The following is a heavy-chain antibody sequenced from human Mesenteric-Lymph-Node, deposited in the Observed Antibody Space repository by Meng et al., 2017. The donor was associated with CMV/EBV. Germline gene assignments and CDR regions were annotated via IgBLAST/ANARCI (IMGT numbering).Heavy chain of an antibody. Sequence: GSLRLSCAVYGGSFSGYYWSWIRQPPGKGLEWIGEINHSGSTNYNPSLKSRVTISVDTSKNQFSLKLSSVTAADTAVYYCARARARGNWFDPWGQGTLVTVSS. CDR1: GGSFSGYY. D-gene: IGHD6-6*01. CDR2: INHSGST. J-gene: IGHJ5*02. V-gene: IGHV4-34*01. CDR3: ARARARGNWFDP.